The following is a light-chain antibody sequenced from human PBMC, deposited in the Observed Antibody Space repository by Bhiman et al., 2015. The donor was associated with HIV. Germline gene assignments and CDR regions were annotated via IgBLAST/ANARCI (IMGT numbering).Light chain of an antibody. CDR3: SSYTSSSTYV. J-gene: IGLJ1*01. Sequence: QSVLTQPPSVSAAPGQRVTISCFGSRFNVGTSSVSWYQQLPGTAPKLIIYEVHKRPSGVPDRFFGSKSGNTASLTISGLQTEDEADYYCSSYTSSSTYVFGSGTKVTVL. CDR1: RFNVGTSS. V-gene: IGLV2-18*02. CDR2: EVH.